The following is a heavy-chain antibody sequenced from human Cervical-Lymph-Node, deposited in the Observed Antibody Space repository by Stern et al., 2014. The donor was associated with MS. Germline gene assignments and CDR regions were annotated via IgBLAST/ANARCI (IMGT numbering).Heavy chain of an antibody. CDR1: GFTFSSYA. CDR2: ISGSGGST. D-gene: IGHD6-19*01. J-gene: IGHJ4*02. Sequence: EVQLVESGGGLVQPGGSLRLSCAASGFTFSSYAMSWVRQAPGKGLEWVSAISGSGGSTYYADSVKGRFTISRANSKNTLSLQMNSLRAEDTAVYYCAKDRRWLVHFDYWGQGTLVTVSS. V-gene: IGHV3-23*04. CDR3: AKDRRWLVHFDY.